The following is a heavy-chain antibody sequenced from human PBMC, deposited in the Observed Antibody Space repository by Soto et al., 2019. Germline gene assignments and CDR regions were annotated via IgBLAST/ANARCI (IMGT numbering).Heavy chain of an antibody. Sequence: GGSVRLSXAASGFTFSSYAMSWVRQAPGKGLEWVSAISGSGGSTYYADSVKGRFTISRDNSKNTLYLQMNSLRAEDTAVYYCAKDLGVGATGYYYGMDVWGQGTTVTVSS. CDR1: GFTFSSYA. V-gene: IGHV3-23*01. CDR3: AKDLGVGATGYYYGMDV. D-gene: IGHD1-26*01. CDR2: ISGSGGST. J-gene: IGHJ6*02.